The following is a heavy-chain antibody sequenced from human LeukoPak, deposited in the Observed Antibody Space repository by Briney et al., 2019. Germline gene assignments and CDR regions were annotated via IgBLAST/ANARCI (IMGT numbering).Heavy chain of an antibody. Sequence: SETLSLTCAVYGGSFSGYYWSWIRQPPGKGLEWIGEIHQSGITNYNPSLKSRVTISIDKSKNQFSLMVRSVTAADTAVYYCGTNGRHTVDYWGQGTLVTVSS. D-gene: IGHD2-8*01. J-gene: IGHJ4*02. V-gene: IGHV4-34*01. CDR2: IHQSGIT. CDR3: GTNGRHTVDY. CDR1: GGSFSGYY.